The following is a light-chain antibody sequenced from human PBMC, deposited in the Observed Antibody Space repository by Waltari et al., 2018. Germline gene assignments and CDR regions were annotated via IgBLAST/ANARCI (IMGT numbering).Light chain of an antibody. J-gene: IGLJ1*01. Sequence: QSALTQPRSVSGSPGQSVTLPCTGASSDVEYVSWYQHHPGKAPKLMIYDVNKRPSGVPDRFSGSQSGNTASLTISGLQADDEADYYCCSYAGISTFYVFGSGTKVTVL. CDR1: SSDVEY. CDR2: DVN. V-gene: IGLV2-11*01. CDR3: CSYAGISTFYV.